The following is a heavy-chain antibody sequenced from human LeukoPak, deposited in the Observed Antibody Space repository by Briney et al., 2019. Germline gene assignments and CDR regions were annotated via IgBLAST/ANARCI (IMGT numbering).Heavy chain of an antibody. J-gene: IGHJ4*02. Sequence: PSETLALTCTVSGGSISSSSYYWGWIRQPPGKGLEWIGSMHYSGSTYYNPSLNSRVTISVDTSKNQFSLKLTSVTAADTAVYYCCGSGWFAGPFGYWGQGAMVTVSS. CDR1: GGSISSSSYY. CDR3: CGSGWFAGPFGY. V-gene: IGHV4-39*07. CDR2: MHYSGST. D-gene: IGHD6-19*01.